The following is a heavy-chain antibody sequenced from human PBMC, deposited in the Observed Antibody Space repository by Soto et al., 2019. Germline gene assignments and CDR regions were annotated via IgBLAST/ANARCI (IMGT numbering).Heavy chain of an antibody. V-gene: IGHV1-69*12. Sequence: QVQLVQSGAEVKKPGSSVKVSCKASGGTFSSYAISWVRQAPGQGLEWMGGIIPIFGTANYAQKSQGRVTITADESTSTADMELSSLRSEDTPVYYCARGNNWNPKGWWFEPWGQGSLVTVSS. CDR1: GGTFSSYA. CDR3: ARGNNWNPKGWWFEP. J-gene: IGHJ5*02. CDR2: IIPIFGTA. D-gene: IGHD1-20*01.